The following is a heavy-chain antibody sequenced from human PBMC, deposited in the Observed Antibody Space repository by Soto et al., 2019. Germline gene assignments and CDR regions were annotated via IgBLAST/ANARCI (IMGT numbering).Heavy chain of an antibody. Sequence: PSETLSLTCAVYGGSFSGYYWSWIRQPPGKGLEWIGEINHSGSTNYNPSLKSRVTISVDTSKNQFSLKLSSVTAADTAVYYCAKYRRTDAEGYRLDFWGQGTLVT. CDR2: INHSGST. D-gene: IGHD5-12*01. CDR1: GGSFSGYY. J-gene: IGHJ4*02. V-gene: IGHV4-34*01. CDR3: AKYRRTDAEGYRLDF.